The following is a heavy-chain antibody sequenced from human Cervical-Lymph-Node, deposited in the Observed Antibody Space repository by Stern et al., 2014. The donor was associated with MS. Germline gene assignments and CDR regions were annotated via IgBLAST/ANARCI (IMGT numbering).Heavy chain of an antibody. Sequence: VQLVESGGGVVQPGRSLRLSCAASGFTFSTFAMHWVRQGPGKGLEWVAVVSYDGGNKYYGDSVKGRITISRDNSKNTLYLQMNSLRPEDTAVYYCARLGYCLGDCFSAGAFDSWGQGTMVTVSS. V-gene: IGHV3-30*03. CDR2: VSYDGGNK. CDR1: GFTFSTFA. D-gene: IGHD2-21*02. CDR3: ARLGYCLGDCFSAGAFDS. J-gene: IGHJ3*01.